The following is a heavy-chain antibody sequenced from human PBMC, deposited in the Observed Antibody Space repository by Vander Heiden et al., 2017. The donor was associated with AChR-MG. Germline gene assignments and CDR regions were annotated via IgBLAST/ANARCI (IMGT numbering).Heavy chain of an antibody. D-gene: IGHD3-22*01. V-gene: IGHV1-69*01. CDR2: IIPIFGTA. J-gene: IGHJ3*02. Sequence: QVQLVQSGAEVKKPGSSVKVSCKASGGPFSSYAITRVRQAPGQGLEWMGGIIPIFGTANYAQKFQGRVTITADESTSTAYMELSSLRSEDTAVYYCARSNYDSSGYQGAFDIWGQGTMVTVSS. CDR1: GGPFSSYA. CDR3: ARSNYDSSGYQGAFDI.